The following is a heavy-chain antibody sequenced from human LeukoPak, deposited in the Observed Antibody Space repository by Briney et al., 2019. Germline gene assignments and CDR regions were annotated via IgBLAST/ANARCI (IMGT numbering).Heavy chain of an antibody. CDR1: GGSFSGYY. J-gene: IGHJ3*02. D-gene: IGHD3-9*01. CDR3: ARHLLRYFGWEPWPNCAFDI. CDR2: INHSGST. Sequence: KPSETLSLTCAVYGGSFSGYYWSWIRQPPGKGLEWIGEINHSGSTNYNPSLKSRVTISVDTSKNQFSLKLSSVTAADTAVYYCARHLLRYFGWEPWPNCAFDIWGQGTMVTVSS. V-gene: IGHV4-34*01.